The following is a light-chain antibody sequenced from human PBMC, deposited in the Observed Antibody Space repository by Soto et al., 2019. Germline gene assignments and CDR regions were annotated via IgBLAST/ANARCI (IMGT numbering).Light chain of an antibody. V-gene: IGLV2-8*01. CDR1: SSDVGNYKY. Sequence: QSALTQSPSASGSPGQSVTISCTGTSSDVGNYKYVSRYQQHPGKAPKLMIYEVSKRPSGVPDRFSGSKSGNTASLTVSGLQVEDEADYYCSSYAGSNLWVFGGGTKLTVL. J-gene: IGLJ3*02. CDR3: SSYAGSNLWV. CDR2: EVS.